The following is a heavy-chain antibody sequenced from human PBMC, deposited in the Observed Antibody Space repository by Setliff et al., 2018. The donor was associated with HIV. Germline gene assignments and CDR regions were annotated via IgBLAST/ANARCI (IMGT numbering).Heavy chain of an antibody. Sequence: GGSLRLSCAASGFTFSSYWMSWVRQAPGKGLEWVANIKYDGSERYYVGSVKGRFTISRDNAKNSLYLQMNSLSAEDTAVYYCAREPHELRYFDWLLYPAYYYYGMDVWGQGTTVTVS. CDR3: AREPHELRYFDWLLYPAYYYYGMDV. V-gene: IGHV3-7*01. J-gene: IGHJ6*02. D-gene: IGHD3-9*01. CDR2: IKYDGSER. CDR1: GFTFSSYW.